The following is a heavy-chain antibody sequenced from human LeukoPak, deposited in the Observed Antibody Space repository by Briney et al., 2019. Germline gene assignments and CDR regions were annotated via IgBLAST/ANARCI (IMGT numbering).Heavy chain of an antibody. J-gene: IGHJ5*02. V-gene: IGHV3-33*01. CDR2: IWYDGSSK. Sequence: GGSLRLSCAASGFTFSSYGMHWVRQAPGKGLEWVAVIWYDGSSKYYADSVKGRFTISRDNSKNTLYLQMNSLRAEDTAVYYCARDSRRYSSSWYNWFDPWGQGTLVTVSS. CDR3: ARDSRRYSSSWYNWFDP. CDR1: GFTFSSYG. D-gene: IGHD6-13*01.